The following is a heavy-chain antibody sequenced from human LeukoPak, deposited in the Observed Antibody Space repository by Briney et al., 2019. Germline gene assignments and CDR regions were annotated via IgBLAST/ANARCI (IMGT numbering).Heavy chain of an antibody. Sequence: PGRSLRLSCTASGFTFGDYAMSWFRQAPGKGLEWVGFIRGKTYGGATEYAASVKGRFTISRDDSKGIAYLQMNSLQTEDTAVYYCTRDLGYTYGYGVDYWGQGTLVTVSS. CDR3: TRDLGYTYGYGVDY. J-gene: IGHJ4*02. V-gene: IGHV3-49*03. CDR2: IRGKTYGGAT. D-gene: IGHD5-18*01. CDR1: GFTFGDYA.